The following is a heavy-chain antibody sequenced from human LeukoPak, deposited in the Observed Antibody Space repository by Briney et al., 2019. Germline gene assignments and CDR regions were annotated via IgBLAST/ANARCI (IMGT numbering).Heavy chain of an antibody. V-gene: IGHV3-30*03. Sequence: LRLSCAXSGXTXSSYGMHWVRQAPGKGLEGVAVISYDGSNKYYADSVKGRFTISRDNSKNTLYLQMNSLRAEDTAVYYCARQYSSSWTNYYYYGMDVWGQGTTVTVSS. CDR2: ISYDGSNK. J-gene: IGHJ6*02. CDR1: GXTXSSYG. D-gene: IGHD6-13*01. CDR3: ARQYSSSWTNYYYYGMDV.